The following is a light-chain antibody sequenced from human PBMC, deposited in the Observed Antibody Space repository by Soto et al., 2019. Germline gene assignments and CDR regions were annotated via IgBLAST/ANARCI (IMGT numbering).Light chain of an antibody. V-gene: IGLV1-51*01. CDR3: GTWDNSLGAVV. CDR1: NSNIGIEY. J-gene: IGLJ3*02. Sequence: QSVLTQPPSVSAAPGQEVTIACSGSNSNIGIEYVAWYQHVPGTAPKLVIYDNDKRPSGIPDRFSGSKSGTSATLGITGLQTGDEADYYCGTWDNSLGAVVFGGGTKLTV. CDR2: DND.